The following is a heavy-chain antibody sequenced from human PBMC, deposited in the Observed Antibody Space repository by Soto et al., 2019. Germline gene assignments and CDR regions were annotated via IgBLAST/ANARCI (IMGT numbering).Heavy chain of an antibody. CDR3: ARYSSSWYEFDY. CDR2: IYYSGST. J-gene: IGHJ4*02. Sequence: SETLSLTCTVSGGSISSSSYYWGWIRQPPGKGLEWIGSIYYSGSTYYNPSLKSRVTISVDTSKNQFSLKLSSVTAADTAVYYCARYSSSWYEFDYWGQGTLVTVSS. D-gene: IGHD6-13*01. V-gene: IGHV4-39*07. CDR1: GGSISSSSYY.